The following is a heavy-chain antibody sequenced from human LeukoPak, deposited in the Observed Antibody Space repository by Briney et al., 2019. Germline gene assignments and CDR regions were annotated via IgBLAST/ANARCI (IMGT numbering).Heavy chain of an antibody. Sequence: SETLSLTCTVSGGSISSYYWSWIRQPPGKGLEWIGYIYYSGSTNYNPSLKSRVTISVDTSKNQFSLKLSSVTAADTAVYYCAREVIRLDGFDYWGQGTLVAVSS. J-gene: IGHJ4*02. D-gene: IGHD3-10*01. CDR1: GGSISSYY. CDR3: AREVIRLDGFDY. V-gene: IGHV4-59*12. CDR2: IYYSGST.